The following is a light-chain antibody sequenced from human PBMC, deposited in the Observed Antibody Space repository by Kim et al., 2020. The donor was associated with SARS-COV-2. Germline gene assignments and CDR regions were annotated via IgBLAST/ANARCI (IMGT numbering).Light chain of an antibody. CDR3: QQSYSTPPWT. CDR2: AAS. J-gene: IGKJ1*01. V-gene: IGKV1-39*01. CDR1: QSISSY. Sequence: GDRVTITCRTSQSISSYLNWYQQKPGKAPKLLIYAASSLQSGVPSRFSGSGSGTDFTLTISSLQPEDFATYYCQQSYSTPPWTFGQGTKVDIK.